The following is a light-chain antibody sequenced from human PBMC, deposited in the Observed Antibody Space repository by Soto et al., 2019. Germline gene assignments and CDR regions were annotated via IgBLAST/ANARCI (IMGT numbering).Light chain of an antibody. J-gene: IGKJ1*01. CDR1: QSVSSSY. Sequence: IVFTQSPGTLSLAPGGRASLSCRPSQSVSSSYLAWYQQKPGQAPRLLIYGASSRATGIPDRFSGSGSGTDFTLTISRLEPEDFAVYYCQQYGSSRWTFGQGTKVDIK. CDR2: GAS. V-gene: IGKV3-20*01. CDR3: QQYGSSRWT.